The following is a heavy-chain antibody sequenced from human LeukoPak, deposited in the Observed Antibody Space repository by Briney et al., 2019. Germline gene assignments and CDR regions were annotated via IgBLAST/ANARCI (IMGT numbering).Heavy chain of an antibody. CDR3: ARACSGDSCYSDNWLDP. D-gene: IGHD2-15*01. V-gene: IGHV1-2*06. CDR2: INPDSGGT. Sequence: ASVKVSCKASGYTFTGYYLHWVRQAPGQGLEWMGRINPDSGGTNYAQKFQGRVTMTRDTSISTAYMELNRLTSDDTAVYYCARACSGDSCYSDNWLDPWGQGTLVTVSS. J-gene: IGHJ5*02. CDR1: GYTFTGYY.